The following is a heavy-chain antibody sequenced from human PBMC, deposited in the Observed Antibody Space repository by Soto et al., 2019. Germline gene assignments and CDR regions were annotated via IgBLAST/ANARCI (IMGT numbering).Heavy chain of an antibody. CDR3: AGSSGYSSGWYFDY. CDR1: GFTVSSNY. J-gene: IGHJ4*02. Sequence: VQLVESGGGLVQPGGSLRLSCAASGFTVSSNYMSWVRQAPGKGLEWVSVIYSGGSTYYADSVKGRFTISRDNSKNTLYLQMNSLRAEDTAVYYCAGSSGYSSGWYFDYWGQGTLVTVSS. V-gene: IGHV3-66*01. D-gene: IGHD6-19*01. CDR2: IYSGGST.